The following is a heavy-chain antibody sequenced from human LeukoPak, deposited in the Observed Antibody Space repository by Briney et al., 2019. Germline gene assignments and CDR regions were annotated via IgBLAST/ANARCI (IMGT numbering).Heavy chain of an antibody. CDR1: GGSISSYY. CDR3: ARLGSGWYAGVDY. CDR2: IYYSGNT. J-gene: IGHJ4*01. V-gene: IGHV4-59*08. Sequence: PSETLSLTCTVSGGSISSYYWSWIRQPPGKGLEWIGYIYYSGNTNYNPSLKSRVIISVDTSKNQFSLRLNSVTAADTAVYYCARLGSGWYAGVDYWGQGTLVTVSS. D-gene: IGHD6-19*01.